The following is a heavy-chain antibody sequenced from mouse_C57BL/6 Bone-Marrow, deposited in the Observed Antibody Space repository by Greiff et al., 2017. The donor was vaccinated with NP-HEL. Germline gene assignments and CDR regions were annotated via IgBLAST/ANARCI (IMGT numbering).Heavy chain of an antibody. CDR2: IHPNSGST. J-gene: IGHJ2*01. CDR3: ARWFFYGNYGKDY. D-gene: IGHD2-1*01. V-gene: IGHV1-64*01. CDR1: GYTFTSYW. Sequence: VQLQQPGAELVKPGASVKLSCKASGYTFTSYWMLWVKQRPGQGLEWIGMIHPNSGSTNYNEKFKSKATLTVDKSSSTAYMQLSSLTSEDSAVYYCARWFFYGNYGKDYWGQGTTLTVSS.